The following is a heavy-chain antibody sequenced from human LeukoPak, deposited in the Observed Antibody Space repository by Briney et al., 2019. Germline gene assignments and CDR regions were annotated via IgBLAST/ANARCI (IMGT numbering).Heavy chain of an antibody. V-gene: IGHV4-61*02. CDR1: GGSISSGSYY. Sequence: SETLSLTCTVSGGSISSGSYYWSWIRQPAGKGLEWIGRIYTSGSTNYNPSLKSRVTISVDTSKNQFSLKLSSVTAADTAVYYCARGADYGDYGEELWFDPWGQGTLVSVSS. J-gene: IGHJ5*02. CDR3: ARGADYGDYGEELWFDP. CDR2: IYTSGST. D-gene: IGHD4-17*01.